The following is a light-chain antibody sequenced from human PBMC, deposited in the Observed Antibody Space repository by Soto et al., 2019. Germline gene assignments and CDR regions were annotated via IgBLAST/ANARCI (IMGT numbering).Light chain of an antibody. CDR3: QSYDSNLSEV. CDR1: SSNIGGNS. CDR2: DDN. V-gene: IGLV1-51*01. Sequence: QSVLTQPPSVSAAPGQKVTISCSGSSSNIGGNSVSWYQQLPGTAPKLLIYDDNKRPSGIPDRFSGSKSGTSATLGITGFQTGDEAVYYCQSYDSNLSEVFGPRTKVTVL. J-gene: IGLJ1*01.